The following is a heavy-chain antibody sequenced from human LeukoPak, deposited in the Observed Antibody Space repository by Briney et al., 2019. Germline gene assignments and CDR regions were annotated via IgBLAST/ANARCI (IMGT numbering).Heavy chain of an antibody. CDR2: ISSSGSYI. CDR1: GFTFGTYS. V-gene: IGHV3-21*01. J-gene: IGHJ4*02. D-gene: IGHD2-2*01. Sequence: GGSLRLSCAASGFTFGTYSMNWVRQAPGKGLKWVSSISSSGSYIYYRDSVKGRFTISRDNAKNLLYLQMNSLRAEDTAVYYCATEIVVPTALDHWGQGTLVTVSS. CDR3: ATEIVVPTALDH.